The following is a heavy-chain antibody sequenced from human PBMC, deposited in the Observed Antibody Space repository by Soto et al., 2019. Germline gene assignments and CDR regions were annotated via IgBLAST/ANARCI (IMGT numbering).Heavy chain of an antibody. D-gene: IGHD5-18*01. CDR2: ISGSGGST. CDR1: GFTFSSYA. V-gene: IGHV3-23*01. J-gene: IGHJ4*02. CDR3: AKGPLTTAMANLVDY. Sequence: GGSLRLSCAASGFTFSSYAMHWVRQAPGKGLEWVSAISGSGGSTYYADSVKGRFTISRDNSKNTLYLQMDSLRAEDTAVYYCAKGPLTTAMANLVDYWGQGTLVTVSS.